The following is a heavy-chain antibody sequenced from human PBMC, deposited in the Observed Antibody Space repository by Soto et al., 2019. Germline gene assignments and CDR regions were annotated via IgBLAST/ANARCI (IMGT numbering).Heavy chain of an antibody. V-gene: IGHV4-31*03. D-gene: IGHD2-15*01. J-gene: IGHJ4*02. CDR2: IFYTGQT. CDR1: GGSVNSGDFY. CDR3: AGVRVGPSGGRYFDY. Sequence: PSETLSLTCSVSGGSVNSGDFYWSWIRQRPGEGLEWIGHIFYTGQTYYNPSLKSRAALLVDTSKSQFSLKLISVTAADTAVYYCAGVRVGPSGGRYFDYWGQGTLVTVSS.